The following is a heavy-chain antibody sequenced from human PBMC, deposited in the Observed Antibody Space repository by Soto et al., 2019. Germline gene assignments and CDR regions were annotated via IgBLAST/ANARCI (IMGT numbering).Heavy chain of an antibody. CDR3: AREGATGQIALSKYYFDY. D-gene: IGHD3-3*02. CDR2: IYYSGST. Sequence: SETLSLTCTVSGGSISSYYWSWIRQPPGKGLEWIGYIYYSGSTNYNPSLKSRVTISVDTSKNQFSLKLSSVTAADTAVYYCAREGATGQIALSKYYFDYWGQGTLVTVSS. V-gene: IGHV4-59*01. J-gene: IGHJ4*02. CDR1: GGSISSYY.